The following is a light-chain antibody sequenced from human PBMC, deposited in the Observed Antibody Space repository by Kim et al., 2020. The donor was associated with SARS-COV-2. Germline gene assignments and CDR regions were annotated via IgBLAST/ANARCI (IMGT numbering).Light chain of an antibody. Sequence: DIQMTHSPSSLFASVGDRVTITCRTTQSISSHLNCYQQKPGRAPKLLISAASTLQGGVPSRFSGSGSETDFTLTIISLQPEDFATSLCPQSYITPFTCGPGTKVDIK. CDR1: QSISSH. CDR3: PQSYITPFT. CDR2: AAS. V-gene: IGKV1-39*01. J-gene: IGKJ3*01.